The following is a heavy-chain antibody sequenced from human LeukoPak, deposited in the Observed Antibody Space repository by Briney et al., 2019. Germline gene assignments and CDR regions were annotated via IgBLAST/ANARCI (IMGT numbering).Heavy chain of an antibody. CDR2: ISSSSSYI. D-gene: IGHD3-9*01. CDR1: GFTFSSYS. V-gene: IGHV3-21*01. Sequence: GGSLRLSCAASGFTFSSYSMNWVRQAPGKGLEWVSSISSSSSYIYYADSVKGRFTISRDNAKNSLYLQMNSLRAEDTAIYYCARGTYYNTLTGFRGRILGLDYWGQGTLVTVSS. J-gene: IGHJ4*02. CDR3: ARGTYYNTLTGFRGRILGLDY.